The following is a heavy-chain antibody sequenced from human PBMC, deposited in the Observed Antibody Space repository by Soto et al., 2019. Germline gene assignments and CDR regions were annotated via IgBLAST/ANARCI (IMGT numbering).Heavy chain of an antibody. Sequence: GGSLRLSCAASGFTFSSYSMNWVRQAPGRGLEWVSYISSSSSTIYYADSVKGRFTISRDNAKNSLYLQMNSLRAEDTAVYYCARDMGSDFWSGYYTYSFDYWGQGTLVTVSS. J-gene: IGHJ4*02. CDR3: ARDMGSDFWSGYYTYSFDY. CDR1: GFTFSSYS. D-gene: IGHD3-3*01. CDR2: ISSSSSTI. V-gene: IGHV3-48*01.